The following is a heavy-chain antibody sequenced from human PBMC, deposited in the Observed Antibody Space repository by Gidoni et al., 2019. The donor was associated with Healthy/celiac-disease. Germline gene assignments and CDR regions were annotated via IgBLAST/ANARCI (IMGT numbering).Heavy chain of an antibody. CDR2: IYYSGCT. Sequence: QLQLQEAGPGLVKPSETLSLTRTVSGCSISSSSYYWGWLRQPPGKGLEWIGSIYYSGCTYYSPSLKSRVTISVDTSKNQFSLKLSSVTAADTAVYYCAREDSWSYSGAAFDIWGQGTMVTVSS. D-gene: IGHD1-26*01. CDR1: GCSISSSSYY. J-gene: IGHJ3*02. V-gene: IGHV4-39*07. CDR3: AREDSWSYSGAAFDI.